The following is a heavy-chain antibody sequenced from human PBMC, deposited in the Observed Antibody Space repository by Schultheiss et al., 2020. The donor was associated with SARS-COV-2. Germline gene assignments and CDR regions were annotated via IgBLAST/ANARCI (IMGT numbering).Heavy chain of an antibody. CDR1: GFTVSSNY. J-gene: IGHJ4*02. CDR3: ARGGRLRYCSSTSCYIDY. V-gene: IGHV3-53*04. Sequence: GESLKISCAASGFTVSSNYMSWVRQAPGKGLEWVSVIYSGGSTYYADSVKGRFTISRHNSKNTLYLQMNSLRAEDTAVYYCARGGRLRYCSSTSCYIDYWGQGTLVTVSS. D-gene: IGHD2-2*02. CDR2: IYSGGST.